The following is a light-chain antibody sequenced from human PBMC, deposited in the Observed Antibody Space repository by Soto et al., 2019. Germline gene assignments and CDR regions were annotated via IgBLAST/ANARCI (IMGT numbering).Light chain of an antibody. V-gene: IGLV2-14*01. CDR1: SSDVGGYNY. CDR2: DVR. Sequence: QSDLTQPGSVSASPGQSITISYTGTSSDVGGYNYVSWYQQHPGKAPKLMIYDVRNRPSGVSDRFSGSKSGNTASLTISGLQAEDEADYYCSSYTSSSTHGFGTGTKVTVL. CDR3: SSYTSSSTHG. J-gene: IGLJ1*01.